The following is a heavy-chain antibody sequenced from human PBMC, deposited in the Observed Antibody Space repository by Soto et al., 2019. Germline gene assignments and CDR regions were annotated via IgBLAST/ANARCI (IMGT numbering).Heavy chain of an antibody. J-gene: IGHJ4*02. D-gene: IGHD3-3*01. CDR3: AGEGSYQTLSGNSHIFD. CDR1: GHPLSYRY. V-gene: IGHV1-45*02. Sequence: QVPLVQSGAEVKQTGSSVKISCKTSGHPLSYRYLHWFRQAPGQAFEWMGRMRPLIGDTNKAQKVHDRLTLTRDRPMTTAYMELRSLTSDDTAIYYCAGEGSYQTLSGNSHIFDWGQGTLVSVSS. CDR2: MRPLIGDT.